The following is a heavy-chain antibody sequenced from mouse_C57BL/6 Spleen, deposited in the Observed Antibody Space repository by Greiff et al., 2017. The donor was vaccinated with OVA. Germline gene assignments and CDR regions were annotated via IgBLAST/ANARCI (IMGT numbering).Heavy chain of an antibody. J-gene: IGHJ4*01. Sequence: QVQLQQPGAELVMPGASVKLSCKASGYTFTSYWMHWVKQRPGQGLEWIGELDPSDSYTNYNQKFKGKSTLTVDKSSSTAYMQLSSLTSEASAVYYCCITTVVATYYAIDYWGQGTSVTVSS. CDR3: CITTVVATYYAIDY. CDR2: LDPSDSYT. CDR1: GYTFTSYW. V-gene: IGHV1-69*01. D-gene: IGHD1-1*01.